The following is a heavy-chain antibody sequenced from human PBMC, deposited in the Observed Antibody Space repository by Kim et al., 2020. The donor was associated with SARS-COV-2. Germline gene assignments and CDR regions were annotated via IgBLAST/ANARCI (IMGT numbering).Heavy chain of an antibody. V-gene: IGHV3-21*01. CDR1: GFTFSSYS. CDR3: ARGMVRGVIITFDGYFDL. D-gene: IGHD3-10*01. Sequence: GGSLRLSCAASGFTFSSYSMNWVRQAPGKGLEWVSSISSSSSYIYYADSVKGRFTISRDNAKNSLYLQMNSLRAEDTAVYYCARGMVRGVIITFDGYFDLWGRGPLVTVSS. CDR2: ISSSSSYI. J-gene: IGHJ2*01.